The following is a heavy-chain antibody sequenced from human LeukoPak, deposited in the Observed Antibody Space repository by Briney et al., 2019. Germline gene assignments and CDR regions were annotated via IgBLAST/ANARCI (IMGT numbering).Heavy chain of an antibody. D-gene: IGHD2-8*01. CDR2: VNHDGSET. J-gene: IGHJ4*02. CDR1: GFTFSGYW. Sequence: PGGSLRLSCAASGFTFSGYWMSWVRQSPGKGLEWVANVNHDGSETYYVDSVKGRFTISRDNAKNSLFLQMTSLRAEDTAVYYCAKVLGYCTNGLCYFAFDYWGQGTRVTVSS. CDR3: AKVLGYCTNGLCYFAFDY. V-gene: IGHV3-7*05.